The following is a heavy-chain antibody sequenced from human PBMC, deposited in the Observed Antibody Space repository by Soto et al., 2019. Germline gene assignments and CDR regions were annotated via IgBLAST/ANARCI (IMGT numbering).Heavy chain of an antibody. Sequence: QVQLMQSGAEVKKPGASVKVSCKASGNTFTNYYIHWVRQAPGQGLEWMGTINPSGGHTTYAQKFMGRVTMTRDTFTSIICMELNSLRCEGSAVYYCARGGHVVVVTAAFDYWGQGTLVTVSS. CDR3: ARGGHVVVVTAAFDY. D-gene: IGHD2-21*02. V-gene: IGHV1-46*01. CDR2: INPSGGHT. J-gene: IGHJ4*02. CDR1: GNTFTNYY.